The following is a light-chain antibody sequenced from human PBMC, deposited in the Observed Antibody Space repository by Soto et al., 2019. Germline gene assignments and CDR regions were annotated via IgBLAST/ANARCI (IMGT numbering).Light chain of an antibody. CDR3: QQYCSSQYT. J-gene: IGKJ2*01. Sequence: EIVLTQSPGTLSLSPGERATLSCRASQSVSSSYLAWYQQKPGQDPRLLIYGASSRATGIPDRFSGSGSGTDFTLTISRLEPEDFAVYYCQQYCSSQYTFGQGTKLEIK. CDR2: GAS. CDR1: QSVSSSY. V-gene: IGKV3-20*01.